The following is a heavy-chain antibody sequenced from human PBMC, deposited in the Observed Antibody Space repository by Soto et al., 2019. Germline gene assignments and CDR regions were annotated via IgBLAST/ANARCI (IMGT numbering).Heavy chain of an antibody. D-gene: IGHD1-20*01. Sequence: GGSLRLSCAASGFSFSNYWMAWVRQAPGKGLEWVANINRDGGERYHADSVRGRFTIFRDNSENSLYLQMNRLRAEDTAVYYCARDATFCLNCWGRGTLVTVSS. CDR1: GFSFSNYW. CDR3: ARDATFCLNC. V-gene: IGHV3-7*03. CDR2: INRDGGER. J-gene: IGHJ4*02.